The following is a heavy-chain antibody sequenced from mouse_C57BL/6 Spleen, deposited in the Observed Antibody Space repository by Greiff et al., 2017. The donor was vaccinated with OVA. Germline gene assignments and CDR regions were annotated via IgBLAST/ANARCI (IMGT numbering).Heavy chain of an antibody. Sequence: VQLQQSGPELVKPGASVKISCKASGYAFSSSWMNWVKQRPGKGLEWIGRIYPGDGDTNYNGKFKGKATLTADKSSSTAYMQLSSLTSEDSAVYFCARREVDDWGQGTSVTVSS. CDR1: GYAFSSSW. V-gene: IGHV1-82*01. CDR2: IYPGDGDT. J-gene: IGHJ4*01. CDR3: ARREVDD.